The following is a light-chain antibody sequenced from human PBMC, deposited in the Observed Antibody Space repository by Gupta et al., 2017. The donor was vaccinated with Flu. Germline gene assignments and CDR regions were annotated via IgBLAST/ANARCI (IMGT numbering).Light chain of an antibody. CDR2: GNS. Sequence: QSVLTQPPSVSGAPGQRVTISCTGSSSNIGAGYDVHWYQQLPGTAPKLLIYGNSNRPSGVPDRFSGFKSGTSASLAITGLQAEDEADYDGQSYDSSLSLWVLGGGTKLTV. V-gene: IGLV1-40*01. CDR1: SSNIGAGYD. J-gene: IGLJ3*02. CDR3: QSYDSSLSLWV.